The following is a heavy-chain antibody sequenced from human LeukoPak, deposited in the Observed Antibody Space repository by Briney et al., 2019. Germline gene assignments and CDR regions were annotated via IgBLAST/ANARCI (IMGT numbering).Heavy chain of an antibody. CDR1: GGSISSYY. V-gene: IGHV4-59*08. Sequence: SETLYLTCTVSGGSISSYYWSWIRQPPGKELEWIGHISYSGSTSYNPSLKSRVTISVDTSKNQFSLNLSSVTAADTAVYYCARPSRTGSGWDAFDIWGQGTMVTVSS. J-gene: IGHJ3*02. CDR3: ARPSRTGSGWDAFDI. CDR2: ISYSGST. D-gene: IGHD3-22*01.